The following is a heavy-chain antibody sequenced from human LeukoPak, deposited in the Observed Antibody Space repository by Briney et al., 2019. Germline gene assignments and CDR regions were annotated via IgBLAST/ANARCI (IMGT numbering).Heavy chain of an antibody. Sequence: GGSLRLSCAASGFTFSSYSMNWVRQAPGKGLEWVSSISSSSSYIYYADSVKGRFTISRDNSKNTLYLQMNSLRAEDTAVYYCARGIAARLDYWGQGTLVTVSS. D-gene: IGHD6-6*01. V-gene: IGHV3-21*01. CDR2: ISSSSSYI. CDR3: ARGIAARLDY. CDR1: GFTFSSYS. J-gene: IGHJ4*02.